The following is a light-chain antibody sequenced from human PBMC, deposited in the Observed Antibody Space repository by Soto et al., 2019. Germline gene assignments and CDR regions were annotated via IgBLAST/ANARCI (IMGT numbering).Light chain of an antibody. V-gene: IGKV3-11*01. CDR2: GAS. Sequence: TLSPATLSLAPGERFTLWFMASESVSTNLAWYQQKAGQAPRLLIYGASNRATGIPARFSGSGSGTDFTLTISSLEPEDFAVYYCQQRSDWPLTFGGGTKVDNK. CDR3: QQRSDWPLT. CDR1: ESVSTN. J-gene: IGKJ4*01.